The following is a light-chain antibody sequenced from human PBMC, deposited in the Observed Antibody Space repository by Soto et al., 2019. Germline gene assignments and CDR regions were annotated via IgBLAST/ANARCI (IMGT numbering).Light chain of an antibody. CDR2: GAS. J-gene: IGKJ2*01. V-gene: IGKV3-20*01. Sequence: EIVLTQSPGTLSLSPGERATLSCRASQNVSSNYLAWCQQKPGQAPRLLIYGASSRATGIPDRFSGSGSGTDFTLTISRLEPEDSAVYYCQHYGMSPMYTFGQGTKLEIK. CDR3: QHYGMSPMYT. CDR1: QNVSSNY.